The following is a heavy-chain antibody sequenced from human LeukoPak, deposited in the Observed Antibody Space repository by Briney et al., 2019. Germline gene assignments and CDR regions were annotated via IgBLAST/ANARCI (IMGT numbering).Heavy chain of an antibody. CDR3: ARTDGLGYCRSTSCYDAFDI. CDR1: GGSISSYY. CDR2: IYYSGST. J-gene: IGHJ3*02. Sequence: SETLSITCTVSGGSISSYYWSWIRQPPGKGLEWIGYIYYSGSTNYNPSLKSRVTISVGTSKNQFSLKLSSVTAADTAVYYCARTDGLGYCRSTSCYDAFDIWGQGTMVTVSS. D-gene: IGHD2-2*01. V-gene: IGHV4-59*08.